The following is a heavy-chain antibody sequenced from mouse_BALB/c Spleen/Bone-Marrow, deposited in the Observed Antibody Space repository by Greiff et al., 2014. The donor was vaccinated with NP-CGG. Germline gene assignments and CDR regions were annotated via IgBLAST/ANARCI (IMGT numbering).Heavy chain of an antibody. CDR3: AKQYGNYDWYFDV. CDR2: IWGGRST. V-gene: IGHV2-6-5*01. D-gene: IGHD2-1*01. Sequence: QVQLKESGPGLVAPPQSLSITCTVSGFSLNDYGVSWIRQPPGKGLEWLGVIWGGRSTYYNSALKSRLSISKDNSKSQVFLKMNSLQTDDTAMYYCAKQYGNYDWYFDVWGAGTTVTVSS. J-gene: IGHJ1*01. CDR1: GFSLNDYG.